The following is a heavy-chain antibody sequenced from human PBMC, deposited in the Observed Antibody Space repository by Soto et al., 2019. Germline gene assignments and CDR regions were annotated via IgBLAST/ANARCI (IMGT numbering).Heavy chain of an antibody. CDR1: GGSISGSY. CDR2: VYYTGST. D-gene: IGHD6-19*01. CDR3: ARSVAVPGAHIDY. Sequence: QVQLRESGPGLVKPSETLSLTCSVSGGSISGSYWSWIRQSPGKGLEWLGYVYYTGSTNYSPSLRSRVSISVDTSKNEFSLRLSSVTAADTAVYFCARSVAVPGAHIDYWGQGTQVTVSS. J-gene: IGHJ4*02. V-gene: IGHV4-59*01.